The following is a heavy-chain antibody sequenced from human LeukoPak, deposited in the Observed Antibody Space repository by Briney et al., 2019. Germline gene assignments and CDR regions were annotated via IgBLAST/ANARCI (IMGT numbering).Heavy chain of an antibody. Sequence: GASVKVSCKASGYTFTSYDINWVRQATGQGLEWMGWMNPNSGNTGYAQKFQGRVTITRNTSISTAYMELSSLRSEDTAVYYCARVARRYSGYDVGFGYWGQGTLVTVSS. CDR3: ARVARRYSGYDVGFGY. D-gene: IGHD5-12*01. CDR1: GYTFTSYD. V-gene: IGHV1-8*03. CDR2: MNPNSGNT. J-gene: IGHJ4*02.